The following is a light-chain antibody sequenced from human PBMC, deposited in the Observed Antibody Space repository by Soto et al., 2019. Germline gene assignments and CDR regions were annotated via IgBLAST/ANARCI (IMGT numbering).Light chain of an antibody. CDR1: QSVSID. V-gene: IGKV3-11*01. CDR3: QCRNS. CDR2: DSS. Sequence: EVVFTQYPATLSLSPGDRATLSCRASQSVSIDFAWYQHKPGQAPRLLIYDSSHRPTGIPARFSDSGSGTEFSLTISDLAPEECAVYDFQCRNSFGPGTKVDIK. J-gene: IGKJ3*01.